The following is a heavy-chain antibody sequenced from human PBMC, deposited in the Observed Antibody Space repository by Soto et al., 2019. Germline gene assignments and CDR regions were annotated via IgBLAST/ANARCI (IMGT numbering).Heavy chain of an antibody. CDR1: GFSLSTSAVG. CDR2: IYWDDDK. J-gene: IGHJ4*02. CDR3: AHRRANSYGESDY. V-gene: IGHV2-5*02. D-gene: IGHD5-18*01. Sequence: QITLKESGPTLVKPTQTLTLTCTFSGFSLSTSAVGVGWIRQPPGKALEWLALIYWDDDKRYSPSLKSRLSITKDTSKIHVVLTMTSMGPVDKATYSSAHRRANSYGESDYWGQRTLITLSS.